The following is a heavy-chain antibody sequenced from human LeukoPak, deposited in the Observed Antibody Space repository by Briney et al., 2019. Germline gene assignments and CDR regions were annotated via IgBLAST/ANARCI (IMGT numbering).Heavy chain of an antibody. D-gene: IGHD2-2*01. J-gene: IGHJ5*02. V-gene: IGHV1-69*13. CDR3: ARDRDCSSTSCYSIGWFDP. CDR1: GGTFSSYA. CDR2: IIPIFGTA. Sequence: SVKVSCTASGGTFSSYAISWVRQAPGQGLEWMGGIIPIFGTANYAQKFQGRVTITADESTSTAYMELSSLRSEDTAVYYCARDRDCSSTSCYSIGWFDPWGQGTLVTVSS.